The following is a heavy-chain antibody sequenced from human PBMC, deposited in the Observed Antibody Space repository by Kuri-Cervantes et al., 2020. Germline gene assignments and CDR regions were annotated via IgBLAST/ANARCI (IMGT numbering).Heavy chain of an antibody. V-gene: IGHV3-43*01. Sequence: GESLKISCAASGFTFDDYAMRWVRQAPGKGLEWVSLISWDGGSTYYADSVKGRFTISRDNSKNSLYLQMNSLRTEDTALYYCATQYNEGYSYGSYYYYYYYMDVWGKGTTVTVSS. D-gene: IGHD5-18*01. J-gene: IGHJ6*03. CDR3: ATQYNEGYSYGSYYYYYYYMDV. CDR2: ISWDGGST. CDR1: GFTFDDYA.